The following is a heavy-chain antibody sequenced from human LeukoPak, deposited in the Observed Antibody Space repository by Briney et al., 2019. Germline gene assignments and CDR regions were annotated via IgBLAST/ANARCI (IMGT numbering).Heavy chain of an antibody. D-gene: IGHD3-16*02. CDR2: IYPGDSDT. V-gene: IGHV5-51*01. J-gene: IGHJ3*02. CDR1: GYSFTSYW. CDR3: ARHRYVWGSYRSGSAFDI. Sequence: GESLKISCKGSGYSFTSYWIGWVRQMPGKGLEWMGIIYPGDSDTRHSPSFQGQVTISADKSISTAYLQWSSLKASDTAMYYCARHRYVWGSYRSGSAFDIWGQGTMVTVPS.